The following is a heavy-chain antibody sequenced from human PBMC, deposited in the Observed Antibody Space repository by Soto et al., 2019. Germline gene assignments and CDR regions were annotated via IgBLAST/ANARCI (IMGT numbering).Heavy chain of an antibody. D-gene: IGHD5-12*01. J-gene: IGHJ4*02. CDR3: ARHLSRDGYESFDN. CDR2: IYYSGNT. CDR1: GGSISSNSYY. Sequence: SETLSLTCTVSGGSISSNSYYWGWIRQPPGKGLEWIGSIYYSGNTYYNPSLKSRVTVSIDTSKNQFSLKLSSVTAADTAVFYCARHLSRDGYESFDNWGQGTLVTVSS. V-gene: IGHV4-39*01.